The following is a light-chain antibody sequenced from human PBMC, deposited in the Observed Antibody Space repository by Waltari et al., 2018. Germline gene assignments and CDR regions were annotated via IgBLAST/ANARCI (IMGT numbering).Light chain of an antibody. J-gene: IGKJ4*01. Sequence: VSLTQSPASLSVSPGDTVILSCRASQSVRTNLVWYQQKAGQAPITLIYGASTRASGVPSRFSGSGSETDFTLIISSLQSEDAAVYFCQQYYVWPPITFGGGTKLEI. CDR3: QQYYVWPPIT. CDR1: QSVRTN. CDR2: GAS. V-gene: IGKV3-15*01.